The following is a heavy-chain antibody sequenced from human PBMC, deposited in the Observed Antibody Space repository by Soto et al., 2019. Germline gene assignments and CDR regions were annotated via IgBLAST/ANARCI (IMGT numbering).Heavy chain of an antibody. CDR1: GFTFSTYG. CDR3: AKDFTMTVEVPLFDP. CDR2: ISYDGSDK. V-gene: IGHV3-30*18. J-gene: IGHJ5*02. Sequence: QVQLVESGGGVVQPGRSLRLSCAASGFTFSTYGMHWVRQAPGKGLEWVAVISYDGSDKYYVDSVKGRFTVSRDNSKNTFYLQMNSLRTEDTAVYYCAKDFTMTVEVPLFDPWGQGTLVTVSS. D-gene: IGHD3-22*01.